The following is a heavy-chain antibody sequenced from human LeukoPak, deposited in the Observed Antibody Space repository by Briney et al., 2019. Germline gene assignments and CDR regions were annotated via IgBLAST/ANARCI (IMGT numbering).Heavy chain of an antibody. V-gene: IGHV4-61*02. Sequence: SETLSLTCTVSGGSISSGGYYWSWIRQPAGKGLEWIRRIYTSGSTNYNPSLKSRVTMSVDTSKNQFSLKLSSVTAADPAVYYCARDPPYSGSYHLFDYWGQGTLVTVSS. CDR1: GGSISSGGYY. D-gene: IGHD1-26*01. CDR2: IYTSGST. J-gene: IGHJ4*02. CDR3: ARDPPYSGSYHLFDY.